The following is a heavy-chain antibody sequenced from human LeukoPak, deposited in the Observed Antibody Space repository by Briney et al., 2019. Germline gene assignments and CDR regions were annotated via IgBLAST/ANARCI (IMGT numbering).Heavy chain of an antibody. CDR1: GGSISSYY. CDR3: ARQGGSSWFYYFDY. CDR2: IYYSGST. V-gene: IGHV4-59*01. Sequence: SETLSLTCTVSGGSISSYYWSWIRQPPGKGLEWIGYIYYSGSTNYNPSLKSRVTISVDTSKNQFSLKLSSETAADTAVYYCARQGGSSWFYYFDYWGQGTLVTVSS. J-gene: IGHJ4*02. D-gene: IGHD6-13*01.